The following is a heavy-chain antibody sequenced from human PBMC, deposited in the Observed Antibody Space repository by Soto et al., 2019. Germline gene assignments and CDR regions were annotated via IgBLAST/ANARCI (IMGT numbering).Heavy chain of an antibody. D-gene: IGHD3-3*01. J-gene: IGHJ5*02. CDR2: IIPIFGTA. V-gene: IGHV1-69*06. CDR3: ARGITMFGVVINWFDH. Sequence: SVKVSCKASGGTFSSYAISWVRQSPGQGLEWMGGIIPIFGTANYAQKFQGRVTITADKSTSTAYMELSSLRSEDTAVYYCARGITMFGVVINWFDHWGQGTLVTVSS. CDR1: GGTFSSYA.